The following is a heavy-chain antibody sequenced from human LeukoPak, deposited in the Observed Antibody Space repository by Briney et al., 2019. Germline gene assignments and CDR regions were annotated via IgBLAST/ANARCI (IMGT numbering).Heavy chain of an antibody. CDR1: GGSISSYY. V-gene: IGHV4-59*12. J-gene: IGHJ3*02. D-gene: IGHD3-10*01. CDR3: ARVWSRFSLPPPYGAFDI. CDR2: IDYSGTT. Sequence: NPSETLSLTCTVSGGSISSYYWTWMRQPPGKGLEWIGYIDYSGTTNYNPSLKSRVTISVDTSKNQFSLKLSSVTAADTAVYYCARVWSRFSLPPPYGAFDIWGQGTMVTVSS.